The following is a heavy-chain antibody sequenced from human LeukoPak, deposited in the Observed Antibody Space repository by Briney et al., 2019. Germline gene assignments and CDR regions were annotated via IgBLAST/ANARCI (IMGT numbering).Heavy chain of an antibody. CDR1: GFIFSNYE. CDR2: ISSSGSSI. CDR3: ARDKGSWILFSDY. J-gene: IGHJ4*02. V-gene: IGHV3-48*03. Sequence: PGGSLRLSCAASGFIFSNYEMNWVRQAPGKGLEWVSYISSSGSSIYDADSVRGRFTISRDNAKNSLYLQMTSLRAEDTAVYYCARDKGSWILFSDYWGQGTLVTVSS. D-gene: IGHD5-18*01.